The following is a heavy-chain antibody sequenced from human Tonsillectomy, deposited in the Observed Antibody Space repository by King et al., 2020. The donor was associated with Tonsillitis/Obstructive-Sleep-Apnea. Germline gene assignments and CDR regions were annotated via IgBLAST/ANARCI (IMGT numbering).Heavy chain of an antibody. CDR3: ARRTYYGDYLNWFDP. CDR1: GGSFSGYY. Sequence: VQLQQWGAGLLKPSETLSLTCAVYGGSFSGYYWSWIRQPPGKGLEWIGEINHSGSTNYNPSLKSRVTISVDTSKNQFSLKLSSLTAADTAVYYCARRTYYGDYLNWFDPWGQGTLVTVSS. CDR2: INHSGST. D-gene: IGHD4-17*01. V-gene: IGHV4-34*01. J-gene: IGHJ5*02.